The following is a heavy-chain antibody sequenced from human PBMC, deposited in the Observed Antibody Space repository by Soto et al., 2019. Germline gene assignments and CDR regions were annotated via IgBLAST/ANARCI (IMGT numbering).Heavy chain of an antibody. Sequence: GGSLRLSCTASGFTFGDYAMSWFRQAPGKGLEWVGFIRSKAYGGTTEYAASVKGRFTISRDDSKSIAYLQMNSLKTEDTAVYYCTRDRLGRGYSYGPNWFDPWGQGTLVTVSS. CDR3: TRDRLGRGYSYGPNWFDP. V-gene: IGHV3-49*03. CDR2: IRSKAYGGTT. CDR1: GFTFGDYA. D-gene: IGHD5-18*01. J-gene: IGHJ5*02.